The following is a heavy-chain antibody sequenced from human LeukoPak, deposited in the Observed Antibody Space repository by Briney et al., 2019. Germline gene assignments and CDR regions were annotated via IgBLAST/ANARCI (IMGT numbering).Heavy chain of an antibody. V-gene: IGHV4-4*09. CDR1: GGSVNSYY. CDR3: AKILGSGVWYGFGI. CDR2: IYTTGRT. D-gene: IGHD7-27*01. J-gene: IGHJ3*02. Sequence: SETLSLTCSVSGGSVNSYYWSWIRQPPGKGLEWIGYIYTTGRTNYNPSLKSRVTISVDTSKNQFSLKLSSVTAADTAVYYCAKILGSGVWYGFGIWGQGTMVNVSS.